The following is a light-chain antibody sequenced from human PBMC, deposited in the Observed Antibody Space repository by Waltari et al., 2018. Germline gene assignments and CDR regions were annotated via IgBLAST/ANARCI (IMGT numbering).Light chain of an antibody. V-gene: IGLV1-47*01. J-gene: IGLJ3*02. CDR2: RNN. CDR1: SSNIGSNY. Sequence: QSVLTQPPSASVTPGQRVTISCSGSSSNIGSNYVYWYQQLPRTAPKPLIYRNNQRPSGVPDRFSGSKSGTSASLAISGLRSEDEADYYCAAWDDSLSGRVFGGGTKLTVL. CDR3: AAWDDSLSGRV.